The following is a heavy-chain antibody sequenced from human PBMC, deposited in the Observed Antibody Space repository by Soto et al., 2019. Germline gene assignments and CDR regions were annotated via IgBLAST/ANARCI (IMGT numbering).Heavy chain of an antibody. J-gene: IGHJ4*02. CDR2: IDWDDDK. V-gene: IGHV2-70*11. Sequence: SGPTLVNPTQTLTLTCTFSGFSLSTSGVCVSWIRQPPGKALEWLARIDWDDDKYYSTSLKTRLTISKDTSKNQVVLTMTNMDPVDTATYYCARAASSYYCLDYWGQGTLVTVSS. CDR1: GFSLSTSGVC. D-gene: IGHD3-22*01. CDR3: ARAASSYYCLDY.